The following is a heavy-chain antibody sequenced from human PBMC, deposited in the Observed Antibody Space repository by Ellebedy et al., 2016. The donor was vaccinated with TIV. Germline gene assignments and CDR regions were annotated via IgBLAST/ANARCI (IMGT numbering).Heavy chain of an antibody. V-gene: IGHV3-30-3*01. D-gene: IGHD3-22*01. CDR3: AKEDITMSYFDY. CDR1: GFTFSSYA. Sequence: GESLKISXAASGFTFSSYAMHWVRQAPGKGLEWVAVISYDGSNKYYADSVKGRFTISRDNSKNTLYLQMNSLRAEDTAVYYCAKEDITMSYFDYWGQGTLVTVSS. CDR2: ISYDGSNK. J-gene: IGHJ4*02.